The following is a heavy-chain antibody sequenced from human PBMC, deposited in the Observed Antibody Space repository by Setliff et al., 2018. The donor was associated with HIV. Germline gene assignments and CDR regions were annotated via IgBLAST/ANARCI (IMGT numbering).Heavy chain of an antibody. Sequence: GASVKVSCKASGYTFTSYDINWVRQATGQGLEWMGWMNPNSGNTGYAQKFQGRVTMTRDTSISTAYMELSRLRSDDTVVYYCAREWNAVGAFDIWGQGTMVTVSS. D-gene: IGHD1-1*01. CDR1: GYTFTSYD. CDR3: AREWNAVGAFDI. V-gene: IGHV1-8*02. CDR2: MNPNSGNT. J-gene: IGHJ3*02.